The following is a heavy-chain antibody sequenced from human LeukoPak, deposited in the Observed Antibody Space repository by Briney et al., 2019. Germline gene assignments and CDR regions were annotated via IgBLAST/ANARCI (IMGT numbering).Heavy chain of an antibody. CDR3: AKSLYGGCDY. CDR2: VNGNGGST. Sequence: GSLRLSCAASGFTFSTYAMSWVRQAPGKGLEWVSGVNGNGGSTSYADSVKGRFTISRDNSKNTVYLQMNSLRVEDTAVYYCAKSLYGGCDYWGQGTMVTVSS. D-gene: IGHD3-16*02. CDR1: GFTFSTYA. J-gene: IGHJ4*02. V-gene: IGHV3-23*01.